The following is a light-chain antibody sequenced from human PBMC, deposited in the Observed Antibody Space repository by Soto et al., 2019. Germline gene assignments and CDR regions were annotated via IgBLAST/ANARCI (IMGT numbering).Light chain of an antibody. J-gene: IGKJ1*01. CDR1: QSVSNK. V-gene: IGKV3-15*01. Sequence: EVVMTQSPATLSVSPGERATLSCRASQSVSNKLAWYQHKPGQAPRVLIYDTSTRAAGIPARFSGSGSGTDFTLTISSLQSEDFAVYYCQQYNNWPPWTFGQGTKVDNK. CDR2: DTS. CDR3: QQYNNWPPWT.